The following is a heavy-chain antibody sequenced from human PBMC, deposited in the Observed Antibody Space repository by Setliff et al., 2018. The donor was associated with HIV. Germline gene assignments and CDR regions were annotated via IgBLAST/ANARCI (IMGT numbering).Heavy chain of an antibody. V-gene: IGHV1-69*13. CDR2: IIPIFGDT. J-gene: IGHJ4*02. CDR3: ATAKEHWLSEGGFDY. Sequence: SVKVSCKASGGTFSGYAISWVRQAPGQGLELMGGIIPIFGDTLYAQRLQGRVIMTEDSSTDTAYMELSSLTSDDTAVYYCATAKEHWLSEGGFDYWGQGTLVTVSS. CDR1: GGTFSGYA. D-gene: IGHD6-19*01.